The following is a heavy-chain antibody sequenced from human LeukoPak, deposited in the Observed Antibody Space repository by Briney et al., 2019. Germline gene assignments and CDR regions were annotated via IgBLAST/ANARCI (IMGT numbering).Heavy chain of an antibody. Sequence: PSETLSLTCTVSDGSLSGDTYYWSWIWQPAGKTLEWIGHVHASGSTNYNPSLKSRVSISVDTSKNQFSLKLSSVTAADTAVYYCARGTVYYYDGSAYYVDSWGQGTPVTVSS. J-gene: IGHJ5*01. V-gene: IGHV4-61*10. CDR3: ARGTVYYYDGSAYYVDS. CDR1: DGSLSGDTYY. CDR2: VHASGST. D-gene: IGHD3-22*01.